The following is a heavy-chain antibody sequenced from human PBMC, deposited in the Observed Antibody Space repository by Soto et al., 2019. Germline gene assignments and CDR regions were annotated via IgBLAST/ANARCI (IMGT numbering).Heavy chain of an antibody. CDR1: GYSFTTYG. CDR2: ISAYNGNT. Sequence: QVQLVQSGGEVKKPGASVKVSCKTSGYSFTTYGISWVRQAPGQGLEWMGWISAYNGNTNYAQKLQDRVTMTTDTSTSTAYMELRSLRSDATAVYYCAREGPAPYYYYGMDVWGQGSTVTVSS. J-gene: IGHJ6*02. V-gene: IGHV1-18*01. CDR3: AREGPAPYYYYGMDV.